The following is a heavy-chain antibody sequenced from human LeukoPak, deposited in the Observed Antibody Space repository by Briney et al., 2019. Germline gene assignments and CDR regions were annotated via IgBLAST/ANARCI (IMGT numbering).Heavy chain of an antibody. J-gene: IGHJ5*02. V-gene: IGHV4-59*01. CDR2: IYYSGST. CDR1: GVSISSYY. Sequence: SETLSLTCTVSGVSISSYYWSWIRQPPGKGLEWIGYIYYSGSTNYNPSLKSRVTISVDTSKNQFSLKLSSVTAADTAVYYCARETPIVDWFDPWGQGTLVSVSS. CDR3: ARETPIVDWFDP. D-gene: IGHD3-22*01.